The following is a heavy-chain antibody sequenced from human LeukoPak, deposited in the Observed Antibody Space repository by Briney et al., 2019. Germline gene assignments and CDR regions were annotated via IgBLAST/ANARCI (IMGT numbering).Heavy chain of an antibody. CDR2: IYYSGST. D-gene: IGHD6-13*01. Sequence: PSETLSLTCTVSGGSISSYYWSWIRQPPGKGLEWIGYIYYSGSTNYNPSLKSRVTISVDTSKNQFSLKLSSVTAADTAVYYCARGRAAAGDLNFDYWGQGTLVTVSS. J-gene: IGHJ4*02. V-gene: IGHV4-59*12. CDR1: GGSISSYY. CDR3: ARGRAAAGDLNFDY.